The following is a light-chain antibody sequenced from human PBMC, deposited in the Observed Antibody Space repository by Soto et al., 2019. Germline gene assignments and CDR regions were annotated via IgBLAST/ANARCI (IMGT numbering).Light chain of an antibody. CDR1: SSDVGKYNL. J-gene: IGLJ3*02. CDR2: EGS. Sequence: QSALTQPASVSGSPGQSITISCTGTSSDVGKYNLVSWYQQHPGKAPKFMIYEGSKRPSGVSNRFSGSKSGNTASLTISGLQAEDEADYCCCAYAGSYTLVFGGGTKLTVL. V-gene: IGLV2-23*01. CDR3: CAYAGSYTLV.